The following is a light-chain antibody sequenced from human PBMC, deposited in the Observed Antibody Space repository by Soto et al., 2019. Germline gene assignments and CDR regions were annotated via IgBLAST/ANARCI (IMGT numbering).Light chain of an antibody. CDR3: LQYKLWYT. CDR1: PSVSSD. Sequence: EIVMTQSPATLSVSPGERATLSCRASPSVSSDLAWYQQKPGQAPRLLIYDASTRATGIPARFSGSGSGTEFTLTISSLQSEDFAVYYCLQYKLWYTFAQGTKLEIK. J-gene: IGKJ2*01. V-gene: IGKV3-15*01. CDR2: DAS.